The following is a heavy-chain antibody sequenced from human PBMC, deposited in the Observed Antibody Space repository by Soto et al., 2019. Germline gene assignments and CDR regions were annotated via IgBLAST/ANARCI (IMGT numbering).Heavy chain of an antibody. Sequence: SETLSLTCTVSGGSISSYYWSWIRQPPGKGLEWIGYIYYSGSTNYNPSLKSRVTISVDTSKNQFSLKLSPVTAADTAVYYCARDRLADTMVRGVIRGHWFDPWGQGTLVTVSS. D-gene: IGHD3-10*01. V-gene: IGHV4-59*01. CDR1: GGSISSYY. CDR2: IYYSGST. CDR3: ARDRLADTMVRGVIRGHWFDP. J-gene: IGHJ5*02.